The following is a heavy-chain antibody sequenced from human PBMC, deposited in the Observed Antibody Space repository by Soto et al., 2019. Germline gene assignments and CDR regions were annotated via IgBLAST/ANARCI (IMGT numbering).Heavy chain of an antibody. CDR3: ARDRLWFGESS. CDR1: GFTFSSYE. V-gene: IGHV3-48*03. Sequence: PGGSLRLSCAASGFTFSSYEMNWVRQAPGKGLEWVSYISSSGSTIYYADSVKGRFTISRDNAKNSLYLQMNRLRAEDTAVYYCARDRLWFGESSWGQGTLVTVSS. CDR2: ISSSGSTI. D-gene: IGHD3-10*01. J-gene: IGHJ4*02.